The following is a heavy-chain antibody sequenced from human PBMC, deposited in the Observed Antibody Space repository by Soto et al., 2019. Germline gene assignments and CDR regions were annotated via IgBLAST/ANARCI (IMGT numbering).Heavy chain of an antibody. V-gene: IGHV3-33*01. CDR3: ARGEELERRCFDY. CDR1: GFTFSSYG. CDR2: IWYDGSNK. D-gene: IGHD1-1*01. Sequence: GSLRLSCAASGFTFSSYGMHWVRQAPGKGLEWVAVIWYDGSNKYYADSVKGRFTISRDNSKNTLYLQMNSLRAEDTAVYYCARGEELERRCFDYWGQGTLVTVSS. J-gene: IGHJ4*02.